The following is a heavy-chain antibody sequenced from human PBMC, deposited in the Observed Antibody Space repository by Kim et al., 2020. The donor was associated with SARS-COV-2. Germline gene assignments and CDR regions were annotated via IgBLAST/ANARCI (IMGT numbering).Heavy chain of an antibody. CDR1: GFTFGRYA. J-gene: IGHJ4*02. D-gene: IGHD3-16*01. V-gene: IGHV3-30-3*01. Sequence: GGSLRLSCAASGFTFGRYAMHWVRQAPGQGLEWVAVISDDGNTKYYADSVKGRLTIPRDNSRNTMFLQMDSLKAEDTAVYYCARDLLSGPTGENFDYWGQGTLVTVSS. CDR2: ISDDGNTK. CDR3: ARDLLSGPTGENFDY.